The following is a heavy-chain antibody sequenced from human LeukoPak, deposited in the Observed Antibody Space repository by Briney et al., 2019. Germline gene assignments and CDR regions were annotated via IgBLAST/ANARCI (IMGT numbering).Heavy chain of an antibody. J-gene: IGHJ4*02. V-gene: IGHV4-39*01. CDR2: IYCSGST. D-gene: IGHD3-22*01. Sequence: SETLSLTCTVSGGSISSSSYSWGWIRQPPGKGLEWIGTIYCSGSTYYNPSLKSRVTISKDTSKNQFSLNLSSVTAADTAVYYCARYASSGYYRYYFDYWGQGTLVTVSS. CDR1: GGSISSSSYS. CDR3: ARYASSGYYRYYFDY.